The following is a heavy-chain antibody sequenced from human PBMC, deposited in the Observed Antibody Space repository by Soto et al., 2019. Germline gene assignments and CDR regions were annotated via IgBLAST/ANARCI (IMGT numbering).Heavy chain of an antibody. J-gene: IGHJ6*02. V-gene: IGHV3-49*03. D-gene: IGHD6-13*01. CDR3: TSVHLTGSSWYSFYYYYGMDV. Sequence: GGSLRLSCTASGFTFGDYAMSWFRQAPGKGLEWVGFIRSKAYGGTTEYAASVKGRFTISRDDSKSIAYLQMNSLKTEDTAVYYCTSVHLTGSSWYSFYYYYGMDVWGQGTTVTVSS. CDR2: IRSKAYGGTT. CDR1: GFTFGDYA.